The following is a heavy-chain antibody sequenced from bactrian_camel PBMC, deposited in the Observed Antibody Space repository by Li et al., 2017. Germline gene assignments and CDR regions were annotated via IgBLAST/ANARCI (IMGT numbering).Heavy chain of an antibody. CDR1: GFTFSKYC. V-gene: IGHV3S28*01. J-gene: IGHJ4*01. CDR2: MNAGGSSK. Sequence: QLVESGGGLVQPGGSLRLSCAVSGFTFSKYCMGWFRQAPGKGLEWVSGMNAGGSSKYYADSVKGRATISRDNAKSTLYLQMDSLKPEDTAMYYCAAGFYCGSLIRAADHTYWGQGTQVTVSS. CDR3: AAGFYCGSLIRAADHTY. D-gene: IGHD3*01.